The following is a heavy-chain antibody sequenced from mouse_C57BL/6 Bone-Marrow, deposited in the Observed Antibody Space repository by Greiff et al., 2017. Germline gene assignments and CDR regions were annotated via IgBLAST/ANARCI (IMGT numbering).Heavy chain of an antibody. D-gene: IGHD1-1*01. J-gene: IGHJ1*03. CDR1: GYTFTTYP. Sequence: QVQLKESGAELVKPGASVKMSCKASGYTFTTYPIEWMKQNHGKSLEWIGNFHPYNDDTKYNEKFKGKATLTVEKSSSTVYLELSRLTSADSAVYYCARAVYGSSHWYFDVWGTGTTVTVSS. V-gene: IGHV1-47*01. CDR3: ARAVYGSSHWYFDV. CDR2: FHPYNDDT.